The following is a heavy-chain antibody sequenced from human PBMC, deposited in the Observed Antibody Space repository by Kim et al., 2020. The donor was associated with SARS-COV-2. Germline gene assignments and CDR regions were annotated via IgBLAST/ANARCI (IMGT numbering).Heavy chain of an antibody. D-gene: IGHD6-13*01. CDR1: GGSFSGYY. Sequence: SETLSLTCAVYGGSFSGYYWSWIRQPPGKGLEWIGEINHSGSTNYNPSLKSRVTISVDTSKNQFSLKLSSVTAADTAVYYCARGRGEVNGSEQPVTWGQG. CDR3: ARGRGEVNGSEQPVT. CDR2: INHSGST. J-gene: IGHJ5*01. V-gene: IGHV4-34*01.